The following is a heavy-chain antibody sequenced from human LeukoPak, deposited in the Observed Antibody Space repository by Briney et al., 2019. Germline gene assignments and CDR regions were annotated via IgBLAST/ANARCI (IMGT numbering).Heavy chain of an antibody. CDR2: ISHSGST. V-gene: IGHV4-38-2*02. J-gene: IGHJ5*02. CDR3: ARVASRLGWFDP. Sequence: SETLSLTCTVSGYSISSGYYWGWIRQPPGKGLEWIGSISHSGSTYYKPSLKSRVTISVDTSKNQFSLKLRSVTAADTAVYYCARVASRLGWFDPWGQGTLVTVSS. D-gene: IGHD6-25*01. CDR1: GYSISSGYY.